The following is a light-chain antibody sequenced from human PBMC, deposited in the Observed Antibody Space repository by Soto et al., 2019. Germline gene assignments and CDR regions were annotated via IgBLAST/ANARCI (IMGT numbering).Light chain of an antibody. CDR1: SSDVGGYNY. J-gene: IGLJ2*01. Sequence: QSALTQPASVSGSPGQSITISCTGTSSDVGGYNYVSWYQQHPGKAPKLMIYDVSNRPSGVSNRFSGSKSGNTASLTISGRQAEDEADYYCSSYTSSSTVFGGGTKVTVL. CDR3: SSYTSSSTV. CDR2: DVS. V-gene: IGLV2-14*01.